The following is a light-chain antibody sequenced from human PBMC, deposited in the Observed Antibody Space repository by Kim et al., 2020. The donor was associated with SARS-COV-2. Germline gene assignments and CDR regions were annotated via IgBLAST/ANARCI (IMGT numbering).Light chain of an antibody. CDR3: SSYTSSSTYV. CDR2: DVS. V-gene: IGLV2-14*03. J-gene: IGLJ1*01. CDR1: SSDVGGYNY. Sequence: QSALTQPASVSGSPGQSITISCTGTSSDVGGYNYVSWYQQHPGKAPKLMIYDVSSRPSGVSNRFSGSKSGNTASLTISGLQAEDEADYYCSSYTSSSTYVFGTGTNVTV.